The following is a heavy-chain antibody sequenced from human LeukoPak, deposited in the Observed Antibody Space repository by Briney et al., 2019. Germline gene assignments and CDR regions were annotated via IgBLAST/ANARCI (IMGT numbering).Heavy chain of an antibody. CDR2: IYTSGST. Sequence: SETLSLTCTVSGGSISSYYWSWIRQPPGKGLEWIGRIYTSGSTNYNPSLKSRVTMSVDTSKNQFSLKLSSVTAADTAVYYCAREITMVRGITGYYYYMDVWGKGTTVTISS. D-gene: IGHD3-10*01. V-gene: IGHV4-4*07. CDR1: GGSISSYY. CDR3: AREITMVRGITGYYYYMDV. J-gene: IGHJ6*03.